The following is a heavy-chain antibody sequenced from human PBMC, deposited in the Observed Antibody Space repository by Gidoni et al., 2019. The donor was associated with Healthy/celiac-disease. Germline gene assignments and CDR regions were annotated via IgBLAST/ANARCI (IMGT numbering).Heavy chain of an antibody. D-gene: IGHD3-3*01. J-gene: IGHJ4*02. CDR1: GYTFTSYG. V-gene: IGHV1-18*04. CDR2: ISGYNGNT. Sequence: QVQLVQSGAEVKKPGASVKVSCKASGYTFTSYGISGVRQAPGQGIEWMGWISGYNGNTIYAQKLQGRCTMTTDTSTSTAYMELRILRSDDTAVYYCAAVRFVGVVIIRFDYWGQGTLVTVSS. CDR3: AAVRFVGVVIIRFDY.